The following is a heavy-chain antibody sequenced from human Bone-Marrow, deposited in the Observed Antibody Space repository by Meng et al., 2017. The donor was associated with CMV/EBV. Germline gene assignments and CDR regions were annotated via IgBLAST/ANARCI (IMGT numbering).Heavy chain of an antibody. D-gene: IGHD2-15*01. CDR3: ARDSAATQTQNYYYYGMDV. CDR2: IYYSGST. CDR1: GGSISSSSYY. V-gene: IGHV4-39*07. Sequence: ESLKISCTVSGGSISSSSYYWGWIRQPPGKGLEWIGSIYYSGSTYYNPSLKSRVTISVDTSKNQFSLKLSSVTAADTAVYYCARDSAATQTQNYYYYGMDVWGQGTTVTVSS. J-gene: IGHJ6*02.